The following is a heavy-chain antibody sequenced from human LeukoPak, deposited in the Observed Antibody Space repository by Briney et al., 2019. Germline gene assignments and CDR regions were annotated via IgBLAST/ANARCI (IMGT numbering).Heavy chain of an antibody. CDR3: ARDRSSSWYGYMDV. Sequence: PGGSLRLSCAASGFTFSNYEMHWVRQAPGKGLEWVSYISSSGSDIYYADSVKGRFTISRDNAKNSLYLQMNSLRAEDTAVYYCARDRSSSWYGYMDVWGKGTTVTISS. CDR1: GFTFSNYE. V-gene: IGHV3-48*03. J-gene: IGHJ6*03. CDR2: ISSSGSDI. D-gene: IGHD6-13*01.